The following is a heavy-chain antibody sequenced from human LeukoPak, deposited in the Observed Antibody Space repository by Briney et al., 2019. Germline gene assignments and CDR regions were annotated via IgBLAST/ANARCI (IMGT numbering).Heavy chain of an antibody. J-gene: IGHJ3*01. Sequence: SVKVSCKASGGTFSSYAISWVRQAPGQGLEWMGGIIPIFGTANYAQKFQGRVTITTDESTNTAYMELSSLRSEDTAVYYFARGTVTTGSYAFDLWGQGTMVTVSS. CDR3: ARGTVTTGSYAFDL. V-gene: IGHV1-69*05. D-gene: IGHD4-17*01. CDR1: GGTFSSYA. CDR2: IIPIFGTA.